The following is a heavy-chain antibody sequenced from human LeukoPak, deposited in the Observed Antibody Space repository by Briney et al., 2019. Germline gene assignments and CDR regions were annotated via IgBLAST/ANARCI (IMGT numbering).Heavy chain of an antibody. D-gene: IGHD3-22*01. CDR3: ARRRYYDGSGYLG. CDR1: GDSVSRSDSY. CDR2: IYYSGRT. Sequence: PSETLSLTCSVSGDSVSRSDSYWDWIRQPPGKGLEWIGTIYYSGRTYYSPSLKSRVTMSVDPSNNQFSLNLRSVTAADTAPYYCARRRYYDGSGYLGWGQGTLLSVSS. V-gene: IGHV4-39*01. J-gene: IGHJ1*01.